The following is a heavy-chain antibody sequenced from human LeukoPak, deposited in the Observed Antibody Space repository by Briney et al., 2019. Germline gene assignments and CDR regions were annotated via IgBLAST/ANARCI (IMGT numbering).Heavy chain of an antibody. CDR3: ARGRYEAPYYDFWSGYSHYYYYGMDV. J-gene: IGHJ6*02. V-gene: IGHV1-69*13. CDR1: GGTFISYA. CDR2: IIPIFGTA. D-gene: IGHD3-3*01. Sequence: SVKVSCKASGGTFISYAISWVRQAPGQGLEWMGGIIPIFGTANYAQEFQGRVTITADESTSTAYMELSGLRSEDTAVYYCARGRYEAPYYDFWSGYSHYYYYGMDVWGQGTTVTVSS.